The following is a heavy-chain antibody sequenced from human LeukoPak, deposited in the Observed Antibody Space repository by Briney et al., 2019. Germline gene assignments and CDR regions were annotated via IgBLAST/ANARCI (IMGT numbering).Heavy chain of an antibody. CDR2: INHSGST. V-gene: IGHV4-34*01. J-gene: IGHJ6*03. D-gene: IGHD6-6*01. CDR3: ARATEGYSSSVVYMDV. Sequence: SETLSLTCAVYDGSSTDYHWTWIRQPPGKGLVWIGEINHSGSTRYSPSLKSRVTISVDTPKNQFSLKLSSVTAADTAVYYCARATEGYSSSVVYMDVWGKGTTVTVSS. CDR1: DGSSTDYH.